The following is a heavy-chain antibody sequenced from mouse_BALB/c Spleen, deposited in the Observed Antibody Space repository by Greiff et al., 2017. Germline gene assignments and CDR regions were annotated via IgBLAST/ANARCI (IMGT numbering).Heavy chain of an antibody. CDR3: ARSVFAY. CDR2: IYPGDGDT. J-gene: IGHJ3*01. CDR1: GYTFTSYW. Sequence: QVQLQQSGAELARPGASVKLSCKASGYTFTSYWMQWVKQRPGQGLEWIGAIYPGDGDTRYTQKFKGKATLTADKSSSTAYMQLSSLASEDSAVYYCARSVFAYWGQGTLVTVSA. V-gene: IGHV1-87*01.